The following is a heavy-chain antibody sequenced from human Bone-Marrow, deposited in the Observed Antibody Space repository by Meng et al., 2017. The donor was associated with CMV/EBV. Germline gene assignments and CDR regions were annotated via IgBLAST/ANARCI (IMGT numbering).Heavy chain of an antibody. J-gene: IGHJ6*01. D-gene: IGHD3-3*01. Sequence: ASVKVSCKASGYTFTGYSMHWVRQAPGQGLEWMGWINPNSGGTNYAQKFQGRVTMTRDTSISTAYMELSSLRSEDTAVYYCARVARPTLFFDCWSGYYGGGYYYGMDVWGQGTTVTVSS. V-gene: IGHV1-2*02. CDR1: GYTFTGYS. CDR3: ARVARPTLFFDCWSGYYGGGYYYGMDV. CDR2: INPNSGGT.